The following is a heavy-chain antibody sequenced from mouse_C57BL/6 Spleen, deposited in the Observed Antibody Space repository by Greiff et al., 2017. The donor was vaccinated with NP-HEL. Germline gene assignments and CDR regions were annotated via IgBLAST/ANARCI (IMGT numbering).Heavy chain of an antibody. CDR2: INPNNGGT. CDR1: GYTFTDYN. J-gene: IGHJ3*01. D-gene: IGHD1-1*01. CDR3: ARSHYGSSYWFAY. V-gene: IGHV1-18*01. Sequence: EVQLVESGPELVKPGASVKIPCKASGYTFTDYNMDWVKQSHGKSLEWIGDINPNNGGTIYNQKFKGKATLTVDKSSSTAYMELRSLTSEDTAVYYCARSHYGSSYWFAYWGQGTLVTVSA.